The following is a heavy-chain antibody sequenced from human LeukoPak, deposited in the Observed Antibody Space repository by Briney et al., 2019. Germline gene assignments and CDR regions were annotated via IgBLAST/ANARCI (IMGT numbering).Heavy chain of an antibody. CDR3: AREGSRSEDAFDI. Sequence: PVGCLRLSCAASGFSLIRYWMSWVRQAPGKGLEWVANIGKDGSGNHYVGSVKGRFTISRDNAKNSLFLQMNSLRADDTAVYYCAREGSRSEDAFDIWGQGTLVTVSS. J-gene: IGHJ3*02. V-gene: IGHV3-7*01. CDR1: GFSLIRYW. CDR2: IGKDGSGN.